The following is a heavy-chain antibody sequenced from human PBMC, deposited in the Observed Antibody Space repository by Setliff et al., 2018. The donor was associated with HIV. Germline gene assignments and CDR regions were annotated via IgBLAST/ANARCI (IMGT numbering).Heavy chain of an antibody. D-gene: IGHD2-21*01. CDR1: GYTFTNSD. Sequence: ASVQVSCKAAGYTFTNSDINWVRQAPGQGLEWMGWMHPKSGNTGYAQKFQGRVTMTSNTFIGTAYMELSSLTSEDTAVYYCARGHLDRDYWEDIVGNWFAPWGQGTLVTVSS. CDR3: ARGHLDRDYWEDIVGNWFAP. V-gene: IGHV1-8*01. CDR2: MHPKSGNT. J-gene: IGHJ5*02.